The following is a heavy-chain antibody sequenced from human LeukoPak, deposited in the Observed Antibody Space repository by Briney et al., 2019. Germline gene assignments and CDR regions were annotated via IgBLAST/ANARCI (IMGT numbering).Heavy chain of an antibody. V-gene: IGHV3-48*02. J-gene: IGHJ5*02. CDR1: GFTFSSYS. Sequence: GGSLRLSCGASGFTFSSYSMNWVRQAPGKGLEWVSYISTSSYTIHYADSVKGRFTISRDNAKNSLYLHMNSLRDDDTAVYYCARDRGTSGYLPWGQGTLVTVSS. D-gene: IGHD3-22*01. CDR3: ARDRGTSGYLP. CDR2: ISTSSYTI.